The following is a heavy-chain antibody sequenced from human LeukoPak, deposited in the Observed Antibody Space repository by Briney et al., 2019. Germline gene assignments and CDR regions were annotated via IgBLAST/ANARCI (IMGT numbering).Heavy chain of an antibody. CDR3: ARDCCASGSHDY. CDR2: INQDGSVE. J-gene: IGHJ4*02. D-gene: IGHD3-10*01. Sequence: GGSLRLSCAASGVPISNYWMNWVRQAPGKGLEWVANINQDGSVEHYVDSVKGRFTISRDNTKNSLYLQMNTLRAEDTAVYYCARDCCASGSHDYWGQGALVTVSS. CDR1: GVPISNYW. V-gene: IGHV3-7*04.